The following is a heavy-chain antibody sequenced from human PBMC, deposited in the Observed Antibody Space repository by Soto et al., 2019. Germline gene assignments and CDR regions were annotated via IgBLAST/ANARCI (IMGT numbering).Heavy chain of an antibody. Sequence: KASGYTFTSYYMHWVRQAPGQGLEWMGIINPSGGSTSYAQKFQGRVTMTRDTSTSTVYMELSSLRSEDTAVYYCASAGKEMATLYYFNYWGQGTLVTVS. CDR2: INPSGGST. CDR1: GYTFTSYY. J-gene: IGHJ4*02. CDR3: ASAGKEMATLYYFNY. D-gene: IGHD5-12*01. V-gene: IGHV1-46*01.